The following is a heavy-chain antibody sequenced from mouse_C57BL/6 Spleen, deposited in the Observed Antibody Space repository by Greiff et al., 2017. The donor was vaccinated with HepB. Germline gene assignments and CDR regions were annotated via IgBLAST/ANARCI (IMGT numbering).Heavy chain of an antibody. CDR3: TPITPVGY. CDR1: GFNIKDDY. J-gene: IGHJ2*01. Sequence: EVQLQQSGAELVRPGASVKLSCTASGFNIKDDYMHWVKQRPEQGLEWIGWIDPENGDTEYASKFQGKATITADTSSNTAYLQLSSLTSEDTAVYYCTPITPVGYWGQCTTLTVSS. CDR2: IDPENGDT. V-gene: IGHV14-4*01. D-gene: IGHD1-1*01.